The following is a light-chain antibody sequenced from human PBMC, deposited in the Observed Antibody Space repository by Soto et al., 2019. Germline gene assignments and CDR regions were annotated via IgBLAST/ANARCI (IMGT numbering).Light chain of an antibody. Sequence: LFTQSPGTLSWYQSDTAXLSSRASQRLSISYIAWYQQKPGQAPRLLVQGASRGATGIPDRFSGSGSGTDFTLTISRLEPEDFEVYYCQQYGGSPTTFGQGTKVDIK. CDR2: GAS. CDR1: QRLSISY. CDR3: QQYGGSPTT. J-gene: IGKJ1*01. V-gene: IGKV3-20*01.